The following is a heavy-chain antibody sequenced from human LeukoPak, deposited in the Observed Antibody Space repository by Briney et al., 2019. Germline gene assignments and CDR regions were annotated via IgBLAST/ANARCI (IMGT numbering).Heavy chain of an antibody. J-gene: IGHJ6*04. V-gene: IGHV3-33*01. CDR3: ATLLQGDGMDV. CDR2: TWYDGSNT. CDR1: GFTFSSYG. Sequence: SLRLSCAASGFTFSSYGMRWVRQAPGKGLEWVAVTWYDGSNTYYADSVKGRFTISRDNSKNTLYLQMNSLRAEDTAIYYCATLLQGDGMDVWGKGTTVTVSS. D-gene: IGHD4-11*01.